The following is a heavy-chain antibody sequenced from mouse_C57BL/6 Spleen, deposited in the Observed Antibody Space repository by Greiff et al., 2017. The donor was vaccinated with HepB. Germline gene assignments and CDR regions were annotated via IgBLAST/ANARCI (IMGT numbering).Heavy chain of an antibody. CDR2: INPNNGGT. CDR1: GYTFTDYN. J-gene: IGHJ4*01. Sequence: EVQLQQSGPEPVKPGASVKIPCKASGYTFTDYNMDWVKQSHGKSLEWIGDINPNNGGTIYNQKFKGKATLTVDKSSSTAYMELRSLTSEDTAVYYCARGITTSYYYAMDYWGQGTSVTVSS. D-gene: IGHD1-1*01. V-gene: IGHV1-18*01. CDR3: ARGITTSYYYAMDY.